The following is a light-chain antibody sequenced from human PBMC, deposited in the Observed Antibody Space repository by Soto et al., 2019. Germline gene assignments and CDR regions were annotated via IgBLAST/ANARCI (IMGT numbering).Light chain of an antibody. CDR2: AAS. J-gene: IGKJ4*01. CDR3: QQANSFPLT. V-gene: IGKV1-12*01. CDR1: EDMSTW. Sequence: DMQMTQSPSSVSASVGDRVTITCRASEDMSTWLAWYQQKPGKAPKLLIFAASNLQSGVPTRFSGSGSGKDFTLTISSLQPEDFATYYWQQANSFPLTFGGGTKVEI.